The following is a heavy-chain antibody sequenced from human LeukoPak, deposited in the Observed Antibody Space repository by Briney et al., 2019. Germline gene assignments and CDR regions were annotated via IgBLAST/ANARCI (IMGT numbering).Heavy chain of an antibody. CDR1: GFTVNSNY. V-gene: IGHV3-66*01. CDR3: ARERGWGKAFDI. Sequence: QPGGSLRLSCAASGFTVNSNYMSWVRQAPGRGLEWVSVIYSGGSTYYADSVKGRFTISRDNYKNMLYLHMNNLRNEDTALYYCARERGWGKAFDIWGQGTMVTVSS. CDR2: IYSGGST. D-gene: IGHD7-27*01. J-gene: IGHJ3*02.